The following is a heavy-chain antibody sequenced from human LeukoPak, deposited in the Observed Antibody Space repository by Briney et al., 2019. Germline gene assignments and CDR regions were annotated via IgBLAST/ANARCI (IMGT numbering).Heavy chain of an antibody. CDR2: IYSGGST. J-gene: IGHJ4*02. D-gene: IGHD3-16*02. Sequence: PGGSLRLSCAASGFTFSSYGMSWVRQAPGKGLEWVSVIYSGGSTYYADSVKGRFTISRDNSKNTLYLQMNSLRAEDTAVYYCARDSYDYVWGSYRRFDYWGQGTLVTVSS. CDR3: ARDSYDYVWGSYRRFDY. V-gene: IGHV3-66*01. CDR1: GFTFSSYG.